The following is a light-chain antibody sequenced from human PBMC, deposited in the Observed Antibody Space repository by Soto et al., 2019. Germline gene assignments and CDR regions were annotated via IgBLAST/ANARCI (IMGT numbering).Light chain of an antibody. CDR1: QDISNY. V-gene: IGKV1-33*01. CDR2: DAS. J-gene: IGKJ5*01. Sequence: IQRPQSPSSLSASVGDRVTVTCQASQDISNYLNWYQQKPGKAPKLLIYDASNLETGVPSRFSGSGSGTDFTFTISSLQPEDIATYYCQQYDNLPITFGQGTRLEI. CDR3: QQYDNLPIT.